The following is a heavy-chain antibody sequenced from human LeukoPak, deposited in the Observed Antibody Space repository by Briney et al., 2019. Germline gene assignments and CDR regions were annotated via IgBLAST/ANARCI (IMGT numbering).Heavy chain of an antibody. CDR2: ISSSSVYI. CDR1: GFTFNTYT. V-gene: IGHV3-21*01. J-gene: IGHJ4*02. D-gene: IGHD5-18*01. Sequence: GGSLRLSCAASGFTFNTYTMNWVRQAPGKGLEWVSSISSSSVYIYYADSVKGRFTISRDNAKNSLYLQMNSLRAEDTAVYYCARDRRVQLWSPAGFDYWGQGTLVTVSS. CDR3: ARDRRVQLWSPAGFDY.